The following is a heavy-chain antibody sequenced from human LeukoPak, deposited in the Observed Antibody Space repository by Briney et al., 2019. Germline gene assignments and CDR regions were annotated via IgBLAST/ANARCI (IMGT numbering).Heavy chain of an antibody. CDR1: GDSINSLDL. CDR3: ARGLRLRFLEWFPFDP. D-gene: IGHD3-3*01. CDR2: MYLSGTT. V-gene: IGHV4-4*02. Sequence: PSGTLSLTCTVSGDSINSLDLWSWVRQPPGKGLEWIGEMYLSGTTHSNPSVKSRVTISVDTSKNQFSLKLSSVTAADTAVYYCARGLRLRFLEWFPFDPWGQGTLVTVSS. J-gene: IGHJ5*02.